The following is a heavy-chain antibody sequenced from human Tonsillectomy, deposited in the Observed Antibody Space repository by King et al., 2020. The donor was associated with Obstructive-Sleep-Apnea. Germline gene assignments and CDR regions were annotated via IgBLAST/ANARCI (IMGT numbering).Heavy chain of an antibody. J-gene: IGHJ2*01. CDR2: ISSSSSTI. CDR3: ARGLGYCSGGSCYQQRPFDL. V-gene: IGHV3-48*04. D-gene: IGHD2-15*01. CDR1: GFTFSSSS. Sequence: VQLVESGGGLVQPGGSLRLSCAASGFTFSSSSMNWVRQAPGKGLEWVSYISSSSSTIYYADSVKGRFTISRDNAKNSLYLQMNSLRAEDTAVYYCARGLGYCSGGSCYQQRPFDLWGRGTLVTVSS.